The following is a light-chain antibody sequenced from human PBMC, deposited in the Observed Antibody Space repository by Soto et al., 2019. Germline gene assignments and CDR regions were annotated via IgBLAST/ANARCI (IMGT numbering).Light chain of an antibody. CDR2: GAS. CDR3: QNNDDRPWT. Sequence: EILMTQSPATLSVSPGERATLSCRASQSVNSNLAWYQQKPGQAPRLLIYGASIRATGIPGRFTGSGSGTEFTLTISSLQSEELAVYFCQNNDDRPWTFGQGTKVEI. V-gene: IGKV3-15*01. CDR1: QSVNSN. J-gene: IGKJ1*01.